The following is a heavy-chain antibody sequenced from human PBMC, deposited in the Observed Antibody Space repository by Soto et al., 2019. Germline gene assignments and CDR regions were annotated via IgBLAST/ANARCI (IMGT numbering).Heavy chain of an antibody. V-gene: IGHV1-69*01. Sequence: QVQLVQSGAEVKKPGSSVKVSCKASGGTFSSYAISWVRQAPGQGLEWMGGIIPIFGTANYAQKFQGRVTITADESTSTAYMELSSLRSEDTAVYYCASCNRNDERQVDYYYYYGMDVWGQGTTVTVSS. CDR1: GGTFSSYA. D-gene: IGHD1-1*01. CDR3: ASCNRNDERQVDYYYYYGMDV. CDR2: IIPIFGTA. J-gene: IGHJ6*02.